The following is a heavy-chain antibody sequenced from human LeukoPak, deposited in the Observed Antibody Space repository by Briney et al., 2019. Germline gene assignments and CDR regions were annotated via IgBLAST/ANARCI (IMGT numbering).Heavy chain of an antibody. D-gene: IGHD4-17*01. J-gene: IGHJ4*02. CDR2: ISYDGSNK. CDR3: ARDADYGDWLIDY. Sequence: GRSLRLSCAASGFTFSSYAMHWVRQAPGKGLEWVAVISYDGSNKYYADSVKGRFTISRDNSKNTLYLQMNSLRAEDTAVYYCARDADYGDWLIDYCGQGTLVTVSS. V-gene: IGHV3-30*04. CDR1: GFTFSSYA.